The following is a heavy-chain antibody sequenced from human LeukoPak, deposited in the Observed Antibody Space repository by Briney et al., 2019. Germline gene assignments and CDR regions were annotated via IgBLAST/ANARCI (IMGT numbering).Heavy chain of an antibody. J-gene: IGHJ4*02. CDR3: ARGVTNVVVVAALDY. Sequence: GGSLRLSCAVSGFTFSDYYMNWIRQAPGKGLEWVSSISSSSSYIYYADSVKGRFTISRDNAKNSLYLQMNSLRAEDTAVYYCARGVTNVVVVAALDYWGQGTLVTVSS. V-gene: IGHV3-21*01. CDR1: GFTFSDYY. D-gene: IGHD2-15*01. CDR2: ISSSSSYI.